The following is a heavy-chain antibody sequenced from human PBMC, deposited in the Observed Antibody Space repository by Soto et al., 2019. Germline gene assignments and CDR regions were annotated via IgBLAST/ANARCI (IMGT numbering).Heavy chain of an antibody. CDR3: ARVVSVYRNWFDP. CDR1: GGSISTTSYY. J-gene: IGHJ5*02. D-gene: IGHD2-8*01. Sequence: SETLSLTCTVSGGSISTTSYYWVWVRQPPGKGLEWIGSVYYSGSTYYNPSLKSRVTISVNTSKNQFSLKLTSVTAADTAVYYCARVVSVYRNWFDPWGQGTLVTVSS. CDR2: VYYSGST. V-gene: IGHV4-39*01.